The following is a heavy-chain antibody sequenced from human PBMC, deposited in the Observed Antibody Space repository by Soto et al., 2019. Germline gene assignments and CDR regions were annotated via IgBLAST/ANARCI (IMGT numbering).Heavy chain of an antibody. J-gene: IGHJ4*02. CDR3: TTDIGYYDFWSGPAKFDY. CDR2: IKGKTDGGTT. V-gene: IGHV3-15*07. Sequence: GGSLRLSCAASGFTFTNAWMNWVRQAPGKGLEWVGRIKGKTDGGTTDYTAPVKSRFTISRDDSKNTLYLQMNSLKIEDTAVYYCTTDIGYYDFWSGPAKFDYWGQGTLVTVSS. CDR1: GFTFTNAW. D-gene: IGHD3-3*01.